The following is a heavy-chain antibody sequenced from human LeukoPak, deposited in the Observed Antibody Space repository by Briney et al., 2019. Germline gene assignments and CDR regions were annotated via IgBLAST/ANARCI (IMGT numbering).Heavy chain of an antibody. V-gene: IGHV3-11*01. CDR3: AKPSGYYVLVENYFDY. J-gene: IGHJ4*02. CDR1: GFTFSDYY. CDR2: ISSSGSTI. Sequence: PGGSLRLSCAASGFTFSDYYMSWIRQAPGKGLEWVSYISSSGSTIYYADSVKGRFTISRDNAKNSLYLQMNSLRAEDTAVYYCAKPSGYYVLVENYFDYWGQGTLVTVSS. D-gene: IGHD3-22*01.